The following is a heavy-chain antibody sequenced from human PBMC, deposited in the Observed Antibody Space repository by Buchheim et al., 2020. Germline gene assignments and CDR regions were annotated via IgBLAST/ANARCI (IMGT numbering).Heavy chain of an antibody. V-gene: IGHV3-15*01. J-gene: IGHJ4*02. CDR2: IKSKSDGGTT. Sequence: EVQLVESGGGLVKPGGSLRLSCAASGFTFNNAWMSWVRQAPGKGLEWVGHIKSKSDGGTTDYVAPVKGRFTISRDDSKTTLYLQMNSLKTEDTAVYYCTTGPPHLRCDWGQGTL. CDR1: GFTFNNAW. CDR3: TTGPPHLRCD.